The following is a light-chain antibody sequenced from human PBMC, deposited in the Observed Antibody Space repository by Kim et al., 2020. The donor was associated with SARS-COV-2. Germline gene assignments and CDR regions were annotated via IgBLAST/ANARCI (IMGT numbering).Light chain of an antibody. CDR1: QTVSSS. CDR3: QQFYMWSLT. CDR2: RAS. J-gene: IGKJ4*01. Sequence: VSPGERVTLSCRASQTVSSSLAWYRQKPGQPPILLISRASTRATGIPATFSGSGSGTDFTLTISSVQSEDSAVYYCQQFYMWSLTFGGGTKVDIK. V-gene: IGKV3-15*01.